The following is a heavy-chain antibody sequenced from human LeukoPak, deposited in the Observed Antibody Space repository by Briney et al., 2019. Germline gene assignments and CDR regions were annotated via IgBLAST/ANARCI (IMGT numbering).Heavy chain of an antibody. D-gene: IGHD3-10*01. CDR2: IYTSGST. CDR1: GGSISSYY. J-gene: IGHJ5*02. V-gene: IGHV4-4*07. Sequence: SETLSLTCTVSGGSISSYYWSWIRQPAGKGLEWIGRIYTSGSTNYNPSLKSRVTMSVDTSKNQFSLKLSSVTDADTAVYYCARGKDHMVRGVSDWFDPWGQGTLVTVSS. CDR3: ARGKDHMVRGVSDWFDP.